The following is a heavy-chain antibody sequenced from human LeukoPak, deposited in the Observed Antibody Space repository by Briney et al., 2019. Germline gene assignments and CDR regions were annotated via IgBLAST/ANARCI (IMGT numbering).Heavy chain of an antibody. CDR3: AREQLDYYYYGMDV. V-gene: IGHV3-11*01. CDR1: GSTFSDYY. D-gene: IGHD5-18*01. CDR2: ISSSGSTI. Sequence: PGGSLRLSCAASGSTFSDYYMSWIRQAPGKGLEWVSYISSSGSTIYYADSVKGRFTISRDNAKNSLYLQMNSLRAEDTAVYYCAREQLDYYYYGMDVWGQGTTVTVSS. J-gene: IGHJ6*02.